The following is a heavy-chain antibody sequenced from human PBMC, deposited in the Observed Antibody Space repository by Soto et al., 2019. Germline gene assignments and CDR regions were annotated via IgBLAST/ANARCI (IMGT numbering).Heavy chain of an antibody. CDR1: GGSFSGHS. Sequence: SETLSLTCAVYGGSFSGHSWTWIRQSPGKGLEWIGDINHSGRVNYSPSLKSRVTISLGTSKNQFSLTLSAVTAADTAMYYCSTRAYDTNGYYRFDPWGQGTLVTVSS. CDR3: STRAYDTNGYYRFDP. J-gene: IGHJ5*01. CDR2: INHSGRV. V-gene: IGHV4-34*01. D-gene: IGHD3-22*01.